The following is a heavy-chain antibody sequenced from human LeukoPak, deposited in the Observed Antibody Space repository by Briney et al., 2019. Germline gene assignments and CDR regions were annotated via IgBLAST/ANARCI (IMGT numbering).Heavy chain of an antibody. D-gene: IGHD6-13*01. V-gene: IGHV4-4*02. Sequence: SGTLSLTCAVSGGSISSSNWWSWVRQPPGKGLEWIGEIYHSGSTNYNPPLKSRVTISVDTSKNQFSLKLSSVTAADTAVYYCARAGSIAADIWGQGTLVTASS. J-gene: IGHJ4*02. CDR3: ARAGSIAADI. CDR2: IYHSGST. CDR1: GGSISSSNW.